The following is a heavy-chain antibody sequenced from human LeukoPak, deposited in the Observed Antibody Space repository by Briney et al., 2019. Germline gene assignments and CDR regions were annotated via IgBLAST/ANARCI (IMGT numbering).Heavy chain of an antibody. CDR1: GFTFSSYT. CDR3: ARGGPISVGSSWYWKSFPFDY. CDR2: IAYDGSYK. Sequence: PGGSLRLSCAASGFTFSSYTMHWVRQAPGKGLEWVAVIAYDGSYKYYADSVKGRFTISRDNSRNTLYLEMNSLRAEDTAVYYCARGGPISVGSSWYWKSFPFDYWGQGTLVTVSS. D-gene: IGHD6-13*01. J-gene: IGHJ4*02. V-gene: IGHV3-30*01.